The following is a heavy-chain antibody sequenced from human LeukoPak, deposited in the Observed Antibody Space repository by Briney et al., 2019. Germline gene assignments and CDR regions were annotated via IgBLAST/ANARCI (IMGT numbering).Heavy chain of an antibody. CDR2: IYYSGST. CDR1: GGSISSYY. J-gene: IGHJ4*02. CDR3: CIATSGRVY. D-gene: IGHD6-13*01. V-gene: IGHV4-59*01. Sequence: SETLSLTCTVSGGSISSYYWSWIRQPPGKGLEWIGYIYYSGSTNYNPSLKSRVTISVDTSKNQFSLKLSSVTAADTAVYYSCIATSGRVYWGQGTLVTVSS.